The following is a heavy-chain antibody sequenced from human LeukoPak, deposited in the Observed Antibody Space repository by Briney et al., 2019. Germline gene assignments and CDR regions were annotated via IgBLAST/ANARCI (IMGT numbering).Heavy chain of an antibody. D-gene: IGHD6-6*01. CDR1: GYTFTGYY. V-gene: IGHV1-2*02. CDR3: ARDIAARPRDNWFDP. J-gene: IGHJ5*02. CDR2: INPNSGGT. Sequence: ASVKVSCKASGYTFTGYYMHWVRQAPGQGLEWMGWINPNSGGTNYAQKFQGRVTMTRDTSISTAYMELSRLRSDDTAVYYCARDIAARPRDNWFDPWGQGTLVTVSS.